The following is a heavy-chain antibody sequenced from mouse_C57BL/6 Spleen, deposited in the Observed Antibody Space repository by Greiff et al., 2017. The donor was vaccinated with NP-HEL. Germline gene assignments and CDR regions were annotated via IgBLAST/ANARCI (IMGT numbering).Heavy chain of an antibody. Sequence: VMLVESGAELVKPGASVKISCKASGYAFSSYWMNWVKQRPGKGLEWIGQIYPGDGDTNYNGKFKGKATLTADKSSSTAYMQHSSLTAEDSAVYFWAREGRDYGSSPYWYFDVWGTGTTVTVSS. CDR3: AREGRDYGSSPYWYFDV. D-gene: IGHD1-1*01. V-gene: IGHV1-80*01. J-gene: IGHJ1*03. CDR1: GYAFSSYW. CDR2: IYPGDGDT.